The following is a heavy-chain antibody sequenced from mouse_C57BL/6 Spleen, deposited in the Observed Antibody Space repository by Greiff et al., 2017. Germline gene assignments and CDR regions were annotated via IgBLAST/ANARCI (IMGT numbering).Heavy chain of an antibody. D-gene: IGHD1-2*01. Sequence: QVQLQQPGAELVKPGASVKLSCKASGYTFTSYWMHWVKQRPIQGLEWIGNIDPSDSDTHYNQKFKDKATLTVDKSSSTAYMQLSSLTSEDSAVYYCARGTTAFDDWGQGTTLTVSS. CDR2: IDPSDSDT. CDR3: ARGTTAFDD. CDR1: GYTFTSYW. J-gene: IGHJ2*01. V-gene: IGHV1-52*01.